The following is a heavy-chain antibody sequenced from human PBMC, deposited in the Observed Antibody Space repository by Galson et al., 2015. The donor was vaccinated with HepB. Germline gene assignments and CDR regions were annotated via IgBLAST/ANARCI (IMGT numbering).Heavy chain of an antibody. CDR2: ISWNSGSI. Sequence: LRLSCAASGFTFDDYAMHWVRQAPGKGLEWVSGISWNSGSIGYADSVKGRFTISRDNAKNSLHLQMNSLRTEDTALYYCVKASGYCSSNICREYLQHWGQGTLVTVSS. CDR3: VKASGYCSSNICREYLQH. CDR1: GFTFDDYA. V-gene: IGHV3-9*01. J-gene: IGHJ1*01. D-gene: IGHD2-2*01.